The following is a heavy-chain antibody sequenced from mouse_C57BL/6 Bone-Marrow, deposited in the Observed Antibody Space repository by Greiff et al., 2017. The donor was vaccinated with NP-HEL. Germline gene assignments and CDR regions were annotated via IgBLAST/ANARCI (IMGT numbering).Heavy chain of an antibody. CDR1: GFTFTDYY. CDR3: AREGLLGYFDV. D-gene: IGHD2-3*01. Sequence: EVKLVESGGGLVKPGGSLSLSCAASGFTFTDYYMSWVRQPPGKALEWLGFIRNKANGYTTEYSASVKGRFTISRDTSQSILYLQMNALRAEDSATYYCAREGLLGYFDVWGTGTTVTVSS. V-gene: IGHV7-3*01. J-gene: IGHJ1*03. CDR2: IRNKANGYTT.